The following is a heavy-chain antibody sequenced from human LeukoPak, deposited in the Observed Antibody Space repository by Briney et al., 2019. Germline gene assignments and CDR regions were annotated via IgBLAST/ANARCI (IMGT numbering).Heavy chain of an antibody. D-gene: IGHD5-18*01. Sequence: PSQTLCLTCTVSGGSISSGSYYWSWIRQPAGKGLEWIGRIYTSGSTNYNPSLKSRVTMSVDTSKNQFSLKLSSVTAADTAVYYCARDEWLLDDYWYFDLWGRGTLVTVSS. J-gene: IGHJ2*01. CDR1: GGSISSGSYY. CDR3: ARDEWLLDDYWYFDL. CDR2: IYTSGST. V-gene: IGHV4-61*02.